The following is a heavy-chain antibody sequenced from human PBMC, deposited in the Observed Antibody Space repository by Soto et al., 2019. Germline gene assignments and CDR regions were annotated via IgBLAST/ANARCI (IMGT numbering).Heavy chain of an antibody. CDR3: ANVTSYYDSSGFDY. D-gene: IGHD3-22*01. Sequence: EVQLLESGGDLLQPGGSLRLSCAASGFTFSNYAMTWVRQAPGKGLEWVSVISGSGGSTYYADSVKGRFTISRDTSKNTFYLQSNNLSAEDTALYYGANVTSYYDSSGFDYWGQGTLVTVSS. J-gene: IGHJ4*02. CDR2: ISGSGGST. V-gene: IGHV3-23*01. CDR1: GFTFSNYA.